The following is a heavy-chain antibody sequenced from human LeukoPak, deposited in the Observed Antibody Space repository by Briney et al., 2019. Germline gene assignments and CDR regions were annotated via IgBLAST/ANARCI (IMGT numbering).Heavy chain of an antibody. CDR1: GFIFSTYS. CDR2: ISSSTNYR. V-gene: IGHV3-21*01. Sequence: GGSLRLSCAASGFIFSTYSINWVRQAPGKGLEWVSSISSSTNYRHYADSVKGRFTISRDNAKNSLYLQMNSLRAEDTAMYYCAGSKTIQLDALDVWGKGTTVTVSS. D-gene: IGHD2-2*02. CDR3: AGSKTIQLDALDV. J-gene: IGHJ6*04.